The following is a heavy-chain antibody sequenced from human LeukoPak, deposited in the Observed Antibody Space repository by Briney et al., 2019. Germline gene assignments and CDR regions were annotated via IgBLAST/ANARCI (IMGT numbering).Heavy chain of an antibody. Sequence: SETLSLTCTVSGGSVDSGYYFWSWIRQPPGKGLEWIGYIHHSGSSNYSPSLKSRVAISLDTSKNQFSLKVNSMTAADTAAYYCARDHGDYGDYGNYDYWGQGILVTVSS. D-gene: IGHD4-17*01. V-gene: IGHV4-61*01. CDR1: GGSVDSGYYF. CDR3: ARDHGDYGDYGNYDY. CDR2: IHHSGSS. J-gene: IGHJ4*02.